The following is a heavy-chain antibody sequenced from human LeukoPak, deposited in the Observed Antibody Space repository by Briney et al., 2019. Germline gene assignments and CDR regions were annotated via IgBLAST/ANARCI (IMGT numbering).Heavy chain of an antibody. CDR3: AELGITMIGGV. J-gene: IGHJ6*04. CDR2: ISWNSGSI. Sequence: PGGSLRLSCAAPGFTFNIYSMNWVRQAPGKGLEWVSGISWNSGSIGYADSVKGRFTISRDNAKNSLYLQMNSLRAEDTAVYYCAELGITMIGGVWGKGTTVTISS. D-gene: IGHD3-10*02. CDR1: GFTFNIYS. V-gene: IGHV3-9*01.